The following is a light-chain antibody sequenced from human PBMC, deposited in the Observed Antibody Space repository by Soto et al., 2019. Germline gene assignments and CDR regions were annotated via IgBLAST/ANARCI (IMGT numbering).Light chain of an antibody. Sequence: QSVLTKPPSVSGAPGQRVTISCTGSSSNIGAGYDVHWYQQLPGTAPKLLIYGNNNRPSGVPDRFSGSKSGTSASLAITGLQAEDEADYYCQSYDSSLSGSEVFGTGTKLTVL. J-gene: IGLJ1*01. CDR1: SSNIGAGYD. V-gene: IGLV1-40*01. CDR3: QSYDSSLSGSEV. CDR2: GNN.